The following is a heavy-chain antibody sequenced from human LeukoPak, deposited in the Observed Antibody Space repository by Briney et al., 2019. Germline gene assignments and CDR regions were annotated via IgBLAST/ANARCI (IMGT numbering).Heavy chain of an antibody. V-gene: IGHV4-34*01. CDR2: INHSGST. D-gene: IGHD2-15*01. Sequence: SETLSLTCAVYGGSSSGYYWSWIRQPPGKGLEWIGEINHSGSTNYNPSLKSRVTISVDTSKNQFSLKLSSVTAADTAVYYCARGQCSGGSCYSDYWGQGTLVTVSS. CDR1: GGSSSGYY. J-gene: IGHJ4*02. CDR3: ARGQCSGGSCYSDY.